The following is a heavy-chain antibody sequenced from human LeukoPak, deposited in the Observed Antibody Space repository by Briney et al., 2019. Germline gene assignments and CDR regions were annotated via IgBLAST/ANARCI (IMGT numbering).Heavy chain of an antibody. CDR3: GRDGWVYESNCQGPRRGYFNY. CDR1: GFTFSNYW. V-gene: IGHV3-7*04. J-gene: IGHJ4*02. Sequence: GGSLRLSCAVSGFTFSNYWMSWVRQAPGRGLEWVANTKQDGSEKYYVDSVRGRFTISRDNAKNSLYLQMNSLRDEDTAVYYCGRDGWVYESNCQGPRRGYFNYWGQGTLVTVSS. CDR2: TKQDGSEK. D-gene: IGHD3-22*01.